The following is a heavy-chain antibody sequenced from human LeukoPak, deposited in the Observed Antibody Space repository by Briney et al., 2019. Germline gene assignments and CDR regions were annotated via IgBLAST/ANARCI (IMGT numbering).Heavy chain of an antibody. CDR3: ARPGSSGLNFDY. D-gene: IGHD3-22*01. CDR2: ISYSSSSI. V-gene: IGHV3-48*02. CDR1: GFTFSSYS. Sequence: GGSLRLSCAASGFTFSSYSMIWVRQAPGKGLEWVSYISYSSSSIYYADSVKGRFTISRDNAKNSLYLQMNSLRDEDTAVYYCARPGSSGLNFDYWGQGTLVTVSS. J-gene: IGHJ4*02.